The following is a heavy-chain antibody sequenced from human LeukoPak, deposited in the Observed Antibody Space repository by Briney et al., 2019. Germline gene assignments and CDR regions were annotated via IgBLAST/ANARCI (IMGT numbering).Heavy chain of an antibody. Sequence: GGSLSLSCAASEFSVGSNYMTWVRPAPGKGLEWVSLIYSGGSTYYADSAKGRFTISRDNSKNMLYLQMNSLRVEDTAVYYCARELPYYDSSGYYYDYWGQGTLVTVSS. CDR1: EFSVGSNY. J-gene: IGHJ4*02. V-gene: IGHV3-66*01. CDR3: ARELPYYDSSGYYYDY. D-gene: IGHD3-22*01. CDR2: IYSGGST.